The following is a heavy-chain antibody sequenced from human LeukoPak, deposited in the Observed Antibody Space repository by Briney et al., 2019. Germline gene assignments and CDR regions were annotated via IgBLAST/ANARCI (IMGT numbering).Heavy chain of an antibody. CDR3: AKDDRWLQFCC. CDR2: IIPIFGTA. V-gene: IGHV1-69*13. D-gene: IGHD5-24*01. CDR1: GGTFSSYA. Sequence: ASVKVSCKASGGTFSSYAISWVRQAPGQGLEWMGGIIPIFGTANYAQKFQGRVTITADESTSTAYMELNSLRAEDTAVYYCAKDDRWLQFCCWGQGTLVTVSS. J-gene: IGHJ4*02.